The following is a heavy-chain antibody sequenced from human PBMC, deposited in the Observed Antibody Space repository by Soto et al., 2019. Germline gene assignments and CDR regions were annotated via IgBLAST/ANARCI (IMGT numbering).Heavy chain of an antibody. D-gene: IGHD3-10*01. CDR2: ISYDGSNK. CDR3: AKDREGSGSYSGPYYYYYGMDV. V-gene: IGHV3-30*18. J-gene: IGHJ6*01. CDR1: GFTFSSYG. Sequence: GGSLRLSCAASGFTFSSYGMHWVRQAPGKGLEWVAVISYDGSNKYYADSVKGRFTISRDNSKNTLYLQMNSLRAEDTAVYYCAKDREGSGSYSGPYYYYYGMDVWGQETTVTVSS.